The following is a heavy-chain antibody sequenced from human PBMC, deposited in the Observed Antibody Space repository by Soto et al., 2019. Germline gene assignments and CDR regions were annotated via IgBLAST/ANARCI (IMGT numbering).Heavy chain of an antibody. Sequence: SVKVSCKASGGTFSSYTISWVRQAPGQGLEWMGRIIPILGIANYAQKFQGRVTITADKSTSTAYMELSGLRSEDTAVYYCASPSGGVPLGYCSGGSCYHPDYYYYGMDVWG. CDR2: IIPILGIA. V-gene: IGHV1-69*02. CDR1: GGTFSSYT. J-gene: IGHJ6*02. D-gene: IGHD2-15*01. CDR3: ASPSGGVPLGYCSGGSCYHPDYYYYGMDV.